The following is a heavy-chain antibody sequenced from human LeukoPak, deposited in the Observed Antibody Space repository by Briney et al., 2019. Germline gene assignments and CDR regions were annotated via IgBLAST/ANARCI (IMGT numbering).Heavy chain of an antibody. CDR2: ISYDGSNK. CDR3: ARDGGSYDFDY. CDR1: GFTFSSYA. J-gene: IGHJ4*02. D-gene: IGHD1-26*01. Sequence: GGSLRLSCAASGFTFSSYAMHWVRQAPGKGLEGVAVISYDGSNKYYADSVKGRFTISRDNSKNTLYLQMNSLRAEDTAVYYCARDGGSYDFDYWGQGTLVTVSS. V-gene: IGHV3-30-3*01.